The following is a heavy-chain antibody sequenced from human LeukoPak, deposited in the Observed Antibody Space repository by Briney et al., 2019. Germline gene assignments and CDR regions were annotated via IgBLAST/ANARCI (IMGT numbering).Heavy chain of an antibody. CDR3: ATSVYCSGGRCYYHFDY. CDR1: GFTFCSYA. V-gene: IGHV3-23*01. J-gene: IGHJ4*02. CDR2: ICDSGGST. D-gene: IGHD2-15*01. Sequence: GGSLRLSCVASGFTFCSYAMSWVRQAPGKGLEWVSGICDSGGSTYYANSVKGRFTISRDKFMNTLYLQMNSLRAEDTAVYFCATSVYCSGGRCYYHFDYWGQGTLVTVSS.